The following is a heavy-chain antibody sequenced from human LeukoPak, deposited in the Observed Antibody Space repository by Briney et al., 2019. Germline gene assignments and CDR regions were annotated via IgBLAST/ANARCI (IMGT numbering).Heavy chain of an antibody. Sequence: PGGSLRLSCAASGFTFSSYAMSWVRQAPGKGLEWVSAISGSGGSTYYADSVKGRFTISRDNSKNTLYLQTNSLRAEDTAVYYCAKSRGRVVVVAANDYWGQGTLVTVSS. V-gene: IGHV3-23*01. CDR1: GFTFSSYA. CDR2: ISGSGGST. J-gene: IGHJ4*02. D-gene: IGHD2-15*01. CDR3: AKSRGRVVVVAANDY.